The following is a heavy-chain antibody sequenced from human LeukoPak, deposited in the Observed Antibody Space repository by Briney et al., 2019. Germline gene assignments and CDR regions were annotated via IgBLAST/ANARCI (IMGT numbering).Heavy chain of an antibody. J-gene: IGHJ4*02. CDR1: GYSISSGYY. V-gene: IGHV4-38-2*01. Sequence: SETLSLTCAVSGYSISSGYYWGWLRQPPGKGLEWIGSIYNSGSTYYNPSLKSRVTISVDTSNNQFSLKLSSVTTADAAVYYCARWRFWGGEIDYWGQGTLVTVSS. D-gene: IGHD3-16*01. CDR3: ARWRFWGGEIDY. CDR2: IYNSGST.